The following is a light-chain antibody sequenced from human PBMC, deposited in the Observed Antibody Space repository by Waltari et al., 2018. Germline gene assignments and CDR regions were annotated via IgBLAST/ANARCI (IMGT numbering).Light chain of an antibody. Sequence: SCTGTSSDVGGYNYVSWYQQYPDKAPKLMIYEVNKRPSGVPDRFSGSKSGNTASLTVSGLQAEDEADYYCSSYAGADTVVFGGGTKLTVL. CDR2: EVN. V-gene: IGLV2-8*01. CDR3: SSYAGADTVV. CDR1: SSDVGGYNY. J-gene: IGLJ2*01.